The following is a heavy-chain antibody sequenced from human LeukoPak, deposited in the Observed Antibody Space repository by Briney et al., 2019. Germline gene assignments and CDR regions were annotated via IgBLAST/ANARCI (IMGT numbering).Heavy chain of an antibody. CDR2: FYYTGDT. V-gene: IGHV4-59*04. Sequence: PSETLSLTCTVSGGSISSYFWSWIRQAPGKGLEWIGTFYYTGDTFYNRSLKSRVTITVDTSKDQFFLALSSVTAADTAVYYCVRAVGSVAGPGDWFDPWGPGILVTVSS. CDR3: VRAVGSVAGPGDWFDP. J-gene: IGHJ5*02. D-gene: IGHD6-19*01. CDR1: GGSISSYF.